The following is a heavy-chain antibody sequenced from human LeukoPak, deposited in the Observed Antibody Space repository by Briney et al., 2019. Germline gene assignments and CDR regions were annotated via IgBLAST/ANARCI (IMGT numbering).Heavy chain of an antibody. Sequence: PGGSLRLSCAASGFTFGSFAMSWVRQAPGKGLEWVSAISGSGGSTYYADSVKGRFTISRDNSKNTLYLQMNSLRAEDTAVYYCAKDESEAAAGTEPTHWGQGTLVTVSS. J-gene: IGHJ4*02. CDR3: AKDESEAAAGTEPTH. D-gene: IGHD6-13*01. CDR1: GFTFGSFA. CDR2: ISGSGGST. V-gene: IGHV3-23*01.